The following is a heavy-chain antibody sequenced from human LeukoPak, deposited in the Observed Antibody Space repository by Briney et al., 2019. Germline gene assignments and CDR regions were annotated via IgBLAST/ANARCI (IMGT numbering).Heavy chain of an antibody. D-gene: IGHD3-22*01. CDR3: ARPRPQVRGYYDSSGYYYLLGY. CDR2: ISAYNGNT. Sequence: ASVKVSCKASGYTFTSYGISWVRQAPGQGLEWMGWISAYNGNTNYAQKLQGSVTMTTDTSTSTAYMELRSLRSDDTAVYYCARPRPQVRGYYDSSGYYYLLGYWGQGTLVTVSS. V-gene: IGHV1-18*01. CDR1: GYTFTSYG. J-gene: IGHJ4*02.